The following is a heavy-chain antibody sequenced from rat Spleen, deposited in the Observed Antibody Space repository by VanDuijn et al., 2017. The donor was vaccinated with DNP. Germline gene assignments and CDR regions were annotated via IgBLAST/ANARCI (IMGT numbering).Heavy chain of an antibody. CDR1: GFSLTSYN. Sequence: QVQLKESGPGLVQPSQTLSLTCTVSGFSLTSYNVHWVRQPTGKGLEWIAAISSGGSTDYNSALKSRLSISRDTSKSQVFLKMNSVQTEDTAMYFCASPITMMGYWYFDFWGPGTMVTVSS. CDR3: ASPITMMGYWYFDF. D-gene: IGHD1-12*02. CDR2: ISSGGST. V-gene: IGHV2-6*01. J-gene: IGHJ1*01.